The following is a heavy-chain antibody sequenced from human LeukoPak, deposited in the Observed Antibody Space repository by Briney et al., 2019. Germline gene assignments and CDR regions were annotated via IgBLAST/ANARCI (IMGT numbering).Heavy chain of an antibody. CDR1: GGSFSGYY. CDR3: ARRAMSRNWFDP. D-gene: IGHD2-2*01. CDR2: INHSGST. J-gene: IGHJ5*02. Sequence: MASETLSLTCAVYGGSFSGYYWSWIRQPPGKGLEWIGEINHSGSTNYNPSLKSRVTISVDTSKNQFSLKLSSVTAADTAVYYCARRAMSRNWFDPWGQGTLVTVSS. V-gene: IGHV4-34*01.